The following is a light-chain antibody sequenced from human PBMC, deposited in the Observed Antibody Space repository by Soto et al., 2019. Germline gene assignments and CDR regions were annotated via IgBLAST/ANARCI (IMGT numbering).Light chain of an antibody. CDR1: QSIRSY. Sequence: DIQMTQSPSSLSASVGDRVTITCRASQSIRSYLNWYQQERGKAPKLLIYAASSLRSGVPSRFSGSGSGTEFTLTISSLQPDDFATYYCQKYNSYLWTFGQGTKVDIK. V-gene: IGKV1-17*01. CDR3: QKYNSYLWT. J-gene: IGKJ1*01. CDR2: AAS.